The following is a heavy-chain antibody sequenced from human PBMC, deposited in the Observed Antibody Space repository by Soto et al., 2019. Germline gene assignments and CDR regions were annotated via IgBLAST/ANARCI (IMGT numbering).Heavy chain of an antibody. CDR1: GFTFSSHA. Sequence: GGSLRLSCAASGFTFSSHAMHWVRQAPGKGLEWVAVISNDGSNKHYADSVKGRFTISRDNSKNTLYLQMSSLRAEDTAVYYCARGYSLAVLAPGYWGQGTLVTVSS. CDR2: ISNDGSNK. J-gene: IGHJ4*02. V-gene: IGHV3-30-3*01. D-gene: IGHD2-8*02. CDR3: ARGYSLAVLAPGY.